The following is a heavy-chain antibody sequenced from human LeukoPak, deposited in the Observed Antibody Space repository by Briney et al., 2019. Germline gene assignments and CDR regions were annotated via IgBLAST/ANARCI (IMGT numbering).Heavy chain of an antibody. Sequence: PGGSLRLSCAASGFTFSSYAMSWVRQAPGKGLEWVSAISGSGGSTYYADSVKGRFTISRDNSKNTLYLQMNSLRAEDTAVYYCAKAPPCSGGSCYHFDYWGQGTLVTVSS. D-gene: IGHD2-15*01. V-gene: IGHV3-23*01. CDR1: GFTFSSYA. J-gene: IGHJ4*02. CDR2: ISGSGGST. CDR3: AKAPPCSGGSCYHFDY.